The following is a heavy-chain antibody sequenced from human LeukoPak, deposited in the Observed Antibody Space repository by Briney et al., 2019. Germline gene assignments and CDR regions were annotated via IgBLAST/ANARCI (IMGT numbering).Heavy chain of an antibody. D-gene: IGHD3-10*01. CDR1: GFTFDDYA. J-gene: IGHJ4*02. V-gene: IGHV3-9*01. Sequence: PGGSLRLSCAASGFTFDDYAMHWVRQAPGKGLEWVSGISWNSGSIGYADSVKGRFTISRDNAKNSLYLQMNSLRSDDTAVYYCARGSGVGESQKPHVTFFDYWGQGTLVTVSS. CDR2: ISWNSGSI. CDR3: ARGSGVGESQKPHVTFFDY.